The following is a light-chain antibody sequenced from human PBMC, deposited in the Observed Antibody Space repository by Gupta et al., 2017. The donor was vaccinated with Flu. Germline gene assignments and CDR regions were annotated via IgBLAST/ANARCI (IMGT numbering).Light chain of an antibody. V-gene: IGKV3-11*01. Sequence: EIVLTQSPATLSLPPGERAIRSCSASQSLRRYLARHQQRPGQAPRLLIHDASNRATGIPRRFSGRGSGTQFTLTISILEPEDFAIYYCQHRSNGRLTLGHGTKVDIK. CDR3: QHRSNGRLT. CDR1: QSLRRY. J-gene: IGKJ3*01. CDR2: DAS.